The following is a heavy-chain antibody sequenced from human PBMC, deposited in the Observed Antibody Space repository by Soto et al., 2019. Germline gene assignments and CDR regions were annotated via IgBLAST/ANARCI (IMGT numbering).Heavy chain of an antibody. CDR1: GGSISRYY. CDR2: IYNSGST. CDR3: ARGSTGYSSSWYRY. D-gene: IGHD6-13*01. J-gene: IGHJ4*02. V-gene: IGHV4-59*08. Sequence: QVQLQESGPGLVKPSETLSLTCTVSGGSISRYYWSWILQPPGKGLEWIGDIYNSGSTNYNPSLTSRVTISIDTSKTQYSLNRSSVSASDTAVYYCARGSTGYSSSWYRYWGQGTLVTVSS.